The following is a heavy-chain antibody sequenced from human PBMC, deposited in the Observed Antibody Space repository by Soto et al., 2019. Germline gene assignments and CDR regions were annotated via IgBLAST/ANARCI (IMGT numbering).Heavy chain of an antibody. CDR3: AYYGTSYFFDH. V-gene: IGHV2-5*01. Sequence: SVPALVNPTQTLTLTCTFSGFSRTPGVGVGWIRQPPGKAPEWLALIYRPDDKRYSPSLRTRLTITKDTSKNQVVLTMTNMDPVDTGTYYCAYYGTSYFFDHWGQGTLVTVSS. CDR2: IYRPDDK. CDR1: GFSRTPGVG. D-gene: IGHD3-10*01. J-gene: IGHJ4*02.